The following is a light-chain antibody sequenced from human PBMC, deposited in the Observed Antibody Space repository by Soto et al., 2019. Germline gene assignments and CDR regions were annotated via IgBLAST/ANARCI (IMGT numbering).Light chain of an antibody. V-gene: IGKV3-15*01. Sequence: EIVMTQSPANLSVCPGERATLSCRASQTFGSNLAWYQQKPGQAPRLLIYGASTRATGIPARFSGSGSGTEFTLTISSLQSEDFALYYCHQYENWPQTFGQGTKVDIK. CDR2: GAS. CDR1: QTFGSN. J-gene: IGKJ1*01. CDR3: HQYENWPQT.